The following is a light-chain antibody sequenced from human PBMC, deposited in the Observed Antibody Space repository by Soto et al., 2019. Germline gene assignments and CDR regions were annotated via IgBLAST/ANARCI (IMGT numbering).Light chain of an antibody. J-gene: IGLJ1*01. CDR3: CSYAGSSTFAYV. V-gene: IGLV2-23*03. CDR1: SSDVGSYNL. CDR2: EGS. Sequence: QSALTQPASVSGSPGQSITISCTGTSSDVGSYNLVSWYQQHPGKAPKLMIYEGSKRPSGVSNRFSGSKSGITASPTISGLQAEDEADYYCCSYAGSSTFAYVFGTGTKLTVL.